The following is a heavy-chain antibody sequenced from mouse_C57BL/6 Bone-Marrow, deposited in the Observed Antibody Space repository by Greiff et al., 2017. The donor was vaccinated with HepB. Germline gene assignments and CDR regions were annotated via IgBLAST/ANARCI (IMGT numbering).Heavy chain of an antibody. CDR2: IWTGGGT. CDR3: GSGWLLRYWYFDV. J-gene: IGHJ1*03. D-gene: IGHD2-3*01. CDR1: GFSFTSYA. V-gene: IGHV2-9-1*01. Sequence: VQVEESGPGLVAPSQSLSITCTVSGFSFTSYAISWVRQPPGKGLEWLGVIWTGGGTNYNSALKSRQSISTDNSKSQVFLKMNSLRTADTARYYCGSGWLLRYWYFDVWGRGTTVTVSS.